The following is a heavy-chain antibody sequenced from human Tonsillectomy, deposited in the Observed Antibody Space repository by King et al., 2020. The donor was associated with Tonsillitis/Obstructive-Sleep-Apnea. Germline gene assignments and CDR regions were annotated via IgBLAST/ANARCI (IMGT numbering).Heavy chain of an antibody. CDR3: ATGGEVYYYGSGSYRKKYYFDY. Sequence: QLQESGPGLVKPSETLSLTCTVSGGSISSSSYYWGWIRQPPGKGLEWIGSIYYSGSTYYNPSLKSRVTISVDTSKNQFSLKLSSVTAADTAVYYCATGGEVYYYGSGSYRKKYYFDYWGQGTLVTVSS. CDR2: IYYSGST. D-gene: IGHD3-10*01. J-gene: IGHJ4*02. CDR1: GGSISSSSYY. V-gene: IGHV4-39*01.